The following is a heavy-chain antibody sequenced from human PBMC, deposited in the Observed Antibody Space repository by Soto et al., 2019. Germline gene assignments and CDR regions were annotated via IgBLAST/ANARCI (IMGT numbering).Heavy chain of an antibody. CDR1: GFTFSSYG. V-gene: IGHV3-30*18. J-gene: IGHJ6*02. CDR3: AKGPAIVLVPAAMNYYDGMDV. CDR2: ISYDGSNK. D-gene: IGHD2-2*01. Sequence: QVQLVESGGGVVQPGRSLRLSCAASGFTFSSYGMHWVRQAPGKGLEWVAVISYDGSNKYYADSVKGRFTISRDNSKKTLYLQMTSLRAEDTAVYYCAKGPAIVLVPAAMNYYDGMDVWGQGTTVTVSS.